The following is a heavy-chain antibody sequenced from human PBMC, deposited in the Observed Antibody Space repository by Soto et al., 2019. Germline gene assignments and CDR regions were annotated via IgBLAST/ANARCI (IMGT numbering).Heavy chain of an antibody. Sequence: QVQLQESGPGLVKPSQTLSLTCTVSGGSISSGGYYWSWIRQHPGKGLEWIGYIYYSGSTYYNPSLKSRVNISVDTSKNQFSLKLSSVTAADTAVYYCARGGDSYAPRAYYYYGMDVWGQGTTVTVSS. J-gene: IGHJ6*02. D-gene: IGHD5-18*01. CDR3: ARGGDSYAPRAYYYYGMDV. CDR1: GGSISSGGYY. V-gene: IGHV4-31*03. CDR2: IYYSGST.